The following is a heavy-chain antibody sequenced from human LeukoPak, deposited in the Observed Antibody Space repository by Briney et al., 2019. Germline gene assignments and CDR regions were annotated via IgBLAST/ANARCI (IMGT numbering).Heavy chain of an antibody. CDR3: ASTYYYDSSGYSIDY. Sequence: SVKVSCKASGGTFSSYTISWVRQAPGQGLEWMGRIIPILGIANYAQKFQGRVTITADKSTSTAYMELSSLRSEDTAVYYCASTYYYDSSGYSIDYWGQGTLVTVSS. D-gene: IGHD3-22*01. CDR2: IIPILGIA. J-gene: IGHJ4*02. CDR1: GGTFSSYT. V-gene: IGHV1-69*02.